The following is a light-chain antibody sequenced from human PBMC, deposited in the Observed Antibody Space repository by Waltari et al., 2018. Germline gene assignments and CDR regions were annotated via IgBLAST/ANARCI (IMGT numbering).Light chain of an antibody. CDR1: QAISSW. V-gene: IGKV1D-12*01. Sequence: DSQLTQSPSSVSASVGDKVTITSGASQAISSWLAWDQQRPGKAPKLLIYATTSLPSGVPSRFSGSGTGTDFTLTISSLQPEDFATYYCQQSNTFPFTFGPGTIVDIK. CDR2: ATT. CDR3: QQSNTFPFT. J-gene: IGKJ3*01.